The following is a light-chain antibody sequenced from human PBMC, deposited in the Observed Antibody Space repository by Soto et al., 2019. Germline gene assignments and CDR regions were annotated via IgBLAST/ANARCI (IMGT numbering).Light chain of an antibody. CDR2: NNN. J-gene: IGLJ1*01. CDR3: AAWDDSLSGYV. CDR1: TSNIGSNT. Sequence: QSVLTQPPSASGTPGQEVPISCSGITSNIGSNTVNWYQQLPGTAPKLLIYNNNQRPSGVPDRFSGSKSGTSASLAIGGLQSEDEANYYCAAWDDSLSGYVFVTGSKVTV. V-gene: IGLV1-44*01.